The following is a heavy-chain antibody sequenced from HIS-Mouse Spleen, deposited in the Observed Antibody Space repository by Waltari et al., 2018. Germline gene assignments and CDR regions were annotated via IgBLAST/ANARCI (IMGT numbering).Heavy chain of an antibody. D-gene: IGHD6-13*01. CDR1: GFTSIGYG. Sequence: QVQLVESGGGVVLPGRSLRLSCSAYGFTSIGYGMHWVRQARGRGVGWVAVRSYDGNKKDYADSVKGRFTISRDNSKNTLYLQMNSLRAEDTAVYYCATLSWGYEYNSFDYWGQGTLVTVSS. CDR2: RSYDGNKK. J-gene: IGHJ4*02. CDR3: ATLSWGYEYNSFDY. V-gene: IGHV3-30*03.